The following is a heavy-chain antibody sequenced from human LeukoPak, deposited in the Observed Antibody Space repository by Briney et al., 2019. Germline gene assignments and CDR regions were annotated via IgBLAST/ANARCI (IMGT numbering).Heavy chain of an antibody. D-gene: IGHD2-15*01. V-gene: IGHV3-30*02. CDR3: AKDLSVVAAAVDY. CDR1: GFTFSSYG. CDR2: IRYDGSNK. Sequence: GGSLRLSCAASGFTFSSYGMHWVRQAPGKGLDWVAFIRYDGSNKYYADSVKGRFTISRDNSKNTLYLQMNSLRAEDTAVYYCAKDLSVVAAAVDYWGQGTLVTVSS. J-gene: IGHJ4*02.